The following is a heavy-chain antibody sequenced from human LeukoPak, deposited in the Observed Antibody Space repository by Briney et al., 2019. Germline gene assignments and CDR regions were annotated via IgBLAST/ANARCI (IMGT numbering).Heavy chain of an antibody. J-gene: IGHJ4*02. CDR1: GFTFSDHD. CDR2: TRNKANSYTT. CDR3: SRGMFDSGSYYFDY. Sequence: GGSLRLSCVVSGFTFSDHDMDWVRQAPGKGLEWVGRTRNKANSYTTEYAASVKGRFTISRDDSKNSLYLQMNSLTPEDTAVYYCSRGMFDSGSYYFDYGGQGTLVTVSS. V-gene: IGHV3-72*01. D-gene: IGHD3-10*01.